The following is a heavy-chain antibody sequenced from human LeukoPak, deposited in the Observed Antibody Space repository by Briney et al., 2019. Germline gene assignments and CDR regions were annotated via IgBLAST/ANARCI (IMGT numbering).Heavy chain of an antibody. CDR1: GGSISSDY. D-gene: IGHD3-10*01. Sequence: PSETLPLTCTVSGGSISSDYWSWIRQAPGKGLEWIGYIYYSGSTNYNPSLKSRVTISVDTSKNQFSLKLSSVTAADTAVYYCARVAGYGSGSYYYYYMDVWGRGTTVTVSS. CDR3: ARVAGYGSGSYYYYYMDV. J-gene: IGHJ6*03. CDR2: IYYSGST. V-gene: IGHV4-59*01.